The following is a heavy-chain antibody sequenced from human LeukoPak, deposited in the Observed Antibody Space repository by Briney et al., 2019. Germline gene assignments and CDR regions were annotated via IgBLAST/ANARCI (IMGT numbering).Heavy chain of an antibody. V-gene: IGHV4-59*08. D-gene: IGHD2-8*02. Sequence: PSETLSLTCTVSGGSISSYYWSWIRQPPGKGLEWIGYIYYSGSTTYNPSLKSRVTISVDTSKNQFSLRLNSVTAADTALYYCARHRSGGYEVDYWGRGTLVTVSS. CDR2: IYYSGST. CDR1: GGSISSYY. CDR3: ARHRSGGYEVDY. J-gene: IGHJ4*02.